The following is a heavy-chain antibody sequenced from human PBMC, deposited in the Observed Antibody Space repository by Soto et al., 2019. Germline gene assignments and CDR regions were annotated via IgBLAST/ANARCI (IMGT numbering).Heavy chain of an antibody. Sequence: SETLSLTCTVSSGSISSTIYSWDWIRQPPGKGLEWIGSIFYSGSTYYNPSLKSRVTISVDTSKNQFSLTLTSVTAADTAVYYCARSTRAVAGRPDWFDPWGQGTLVTVSS. CDR2: IFYSGST. J-gene: IGHJ5*01. CDR1: SGSISSTIYS. V-gene: IGHV4-39*01. D-gene: IGHD6-19*01. CDR3: ARSTRAVAGRPDWFDP.